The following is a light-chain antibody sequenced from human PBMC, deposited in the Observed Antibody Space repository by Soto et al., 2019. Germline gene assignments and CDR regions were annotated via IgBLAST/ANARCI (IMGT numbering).Light chain of an antibody. CDR3: LQATHWPWT. CDR1: QSLLYSDRDTY. CDR2: KVS. J-gene: IGKJ1*01. V-gene: IGKV2-30*01. Sequence: DVVMTQSPLSLSVTLGQSASISCRSTQSLLYSDRDTYLNWYHQRPGQSPRRLIHKVSKRDSGVPDRISGSGSGSDFTLEISRVEAEDVGTYYCLQATHWPWTFGQGTKVDI.